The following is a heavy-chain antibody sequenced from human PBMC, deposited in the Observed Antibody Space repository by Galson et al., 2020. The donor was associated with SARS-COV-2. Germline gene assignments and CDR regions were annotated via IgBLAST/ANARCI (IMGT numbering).Heavy chain of an antibody. V-gene: IGHV4-59*01. CDR2: IHYKGST. CDR1: GASFSSYY. Sequence: SETLSLTCTVSGASFSSYYWSWIRQPPGKGLEWIGDIHYKGSTNYNPSLKSRVTISVDTSKNQFSLRLTSVTAADTAVYYCAREYCGGDCFHYYFDLWCRGTLVTVSS. D-gene: IGHD2-21*01. J-gene: IGHJ2*01. CDR3: AREYCGGDCFHYYFDL.